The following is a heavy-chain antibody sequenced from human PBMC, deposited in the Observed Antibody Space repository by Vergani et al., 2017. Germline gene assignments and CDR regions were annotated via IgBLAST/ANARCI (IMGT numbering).Heavy chain of an antibody. CDR3: ARQSPRLLWFGEPRGFDP. D-gene: IGHD3-10*01. Sequence: QVQLQESGPGLVKPSETLSLTCAVSGYSISSGYYWGWIRQPPGKGLEWIGSIYHSGSTYYNPSLKSRVTISVDTSKNQFSLKLSSVTAADTAVYYCARQSPRLLWFGEPRGFDPWGQGTLVTVSS. CDR1: GYSISSGYY. CDR2: IYHSGST. J-gene: IGHJ5*02. V-gene: IGHV4-38-2*01.